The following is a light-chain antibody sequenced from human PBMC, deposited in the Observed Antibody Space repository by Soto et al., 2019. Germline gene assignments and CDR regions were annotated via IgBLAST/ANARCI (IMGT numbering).Light chain of an antibody. CDR2: AAS. J-gene: IGKJ1*01. Sequence: AIRMTQPPSSFSASTGDRVTITCRASQGISSHLAWYQQKPGRAPKLLIYAASTLQSGVPSRFSGSGSGTDFTFTISCLQSEDFATYYCQQYYNYPRTFGQGTKVDIK. CDR1: QGISSH. V-gene: IGKV1-8*01. CDR3: QQYYNYPRT.